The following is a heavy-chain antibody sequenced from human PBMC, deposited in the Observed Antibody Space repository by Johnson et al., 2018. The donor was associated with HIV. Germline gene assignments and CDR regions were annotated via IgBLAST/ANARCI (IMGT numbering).Heavy chain of an antibody. Sequence: VQLVVSGGGLVQPGRSLRLSCAASGFTFDDYAMHWVRQAPGKGLEWVSGISWNSGSIGYADSVKGRFTISRDNSKNTLYLQMNNLRAEDTAVYYCARDPSRSPGAFDIWGQGTMVTVSS. CDR3: ARDPSRSPGAFDI. CDR2: ISWNSGSI. V-gene: IGHV3-9*01. CDR1: GFTFDDYA. J-gene: IGHJ3*02.